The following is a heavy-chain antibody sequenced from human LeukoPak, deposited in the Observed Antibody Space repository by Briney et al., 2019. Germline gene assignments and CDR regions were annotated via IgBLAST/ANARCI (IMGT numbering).Heavy chain of an antibody. CDR3: ARVGHGFYGDYIDY. V-gene: IGHV1-2*02. D-gene: IGHD4-17*01. J-gene: IGHJ4*02. CDR1: GYTFTGYY. CDR2: INLNSGGT. Sequence: ASVKVSCKASGYTFTGYYMHWVRQAPGQGLEWMGWINLNSGGTNYAQKFQGRVTMTRDTSISTAYMELSRLRSDDTAVYYCARVGHGFYGDYIDYWGQGTLVTVSS.